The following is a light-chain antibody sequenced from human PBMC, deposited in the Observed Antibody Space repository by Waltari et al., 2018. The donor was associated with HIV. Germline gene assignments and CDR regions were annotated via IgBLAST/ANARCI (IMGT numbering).Light chain of an antibody. CDR1: RSNIGTNT. J-gene: IGLJ3*02. Sequence: QSVMTQPPSASATPGQTVTISCSGSRSNIGTNTVTWYQQLPGTAPKLLIYHNHQRPSGVPDRFSGSKSGTSASLAISGLQSEDEAAYYCAAWDVSLSGLWVFGGGTKLTVL. CDR2: HNH. V-gene: IGLV1-44*01. CDR3: AAWDVSLSGLWV.